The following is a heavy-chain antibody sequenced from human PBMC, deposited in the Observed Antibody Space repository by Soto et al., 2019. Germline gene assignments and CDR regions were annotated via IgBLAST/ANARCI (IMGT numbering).Heavy chain of an antibody. J-gene: IGHJ4*02. Sequence: GGSLRLSCAASGFSFSSYGMQWVRQAPVKGLEWVAVVSYDGSLKYYADSVKGRFTISRDNTQNTLYLQMNSLRAEDTAVYYCAIVEIGATTVDYWGQGTLVTVSS. D-gene: IGHD5-12*01. CDR3: AIVEIGATTVDY. V-gene: IGHV3-30*03. CDR1: GFSFSSYG. CDR2: VSYDGSLK.